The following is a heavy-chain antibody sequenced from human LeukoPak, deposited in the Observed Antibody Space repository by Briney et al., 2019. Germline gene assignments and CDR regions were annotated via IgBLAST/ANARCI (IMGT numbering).Heavy chain of an antibody. Sequence: SETLSLTCSVSIGSISSSSYYWGWIRQPPGKGLEWIGSIYYSGSTYYNPSLKSRVTISVDTSKNQFSLKLSSETAADTAVYYCARDGPRYSGSHIQFDPWGQGTLVTVSS. J-gene: IGHJ5*02. CDR2: IYYSGST. CDR1: IGSISSSSYY. CDR3: ARDGPRYSGSHIQFDP. D-gene: IGHD1-26*01. V-gene: IGHV4-39*07.